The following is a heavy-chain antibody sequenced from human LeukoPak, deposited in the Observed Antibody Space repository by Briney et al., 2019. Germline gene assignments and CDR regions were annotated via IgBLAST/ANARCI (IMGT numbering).Heavy chain of an antibody. CDR1: GFTFSNYA. D-gene: IGHD3-10*01. J-gene: IGHJ4*02. CDR3: AKVGSRVLQARFDY. V-gene: IGHV3-23*01. CDR2: ISGSASST. Sequence: PGGSLRLSCAASGFTFSNYAMSWVRQAPGKGLEWVSAISGSASSTYYADSVRGRFTISRDNSKNTLYLQMNSLRAEDTAVYYCAKVGSRVLQARFDYWGQGTLVTVSS.